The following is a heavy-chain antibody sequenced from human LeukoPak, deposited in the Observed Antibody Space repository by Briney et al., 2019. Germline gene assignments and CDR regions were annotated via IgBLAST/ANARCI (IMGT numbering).Heavy chain of an antibody. V-gene: IGHV1-18*01. CDR3: AREGQWLAQTALDY. D-gene: IGHD6-19*01. CDR1: GGTFSSYG. J-gene: IGHJ4*02. CDR2: ISAYNGNT. Sequence: ASVKVSCKGSGGTFSSYGISWVRQAPGQGLEWMGWISAYNGNTNYAQKLQGRVTMTTDTSTSTAYMELRSLRSDDTAVYYCAREGQWLAQTALDYWGQGTLVTVSS.